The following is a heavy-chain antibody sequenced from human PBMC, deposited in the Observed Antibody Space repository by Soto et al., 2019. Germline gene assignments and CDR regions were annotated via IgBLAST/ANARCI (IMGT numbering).Heavy chain of an antibody. J-gene: IGHJ4*02. CDR2: ISGSGRDT. CDR1: GFTFSNYV. D-gene: IGHD3-10*01. Sequence: EVQLLESGGGLVQPGGSLRLSCAASGFTFSNYVMTWVRQRPGKGLEWVSTISGSGRDTYYADSVKGRFTISRDSSKNTLYLQINTLRAEDTAIYYCAKDEDYHGSGSFLDYWGQGTLVTVSS. V-gene: IGHV3-23*01. CDR3: AKDEDYHGSGSFLDY.